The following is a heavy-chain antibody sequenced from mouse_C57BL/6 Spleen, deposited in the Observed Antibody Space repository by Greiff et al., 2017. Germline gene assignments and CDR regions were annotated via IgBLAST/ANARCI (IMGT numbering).Heavy chain of an antibody. J-gene: IGHJ3*01. CDR2: INPYNGGT. CDR1: GYTFTDYY. V-gene: IGHV1-19*01. D-gene: IGHD3-2*02. Sequence: EVQLQQSGPVLVKPGASVKMSCKASGYTFTDYYMNWVKQSHGKSLEWIGVINPYNGGTSYNQKFKGKATLTVDKSSSTAYMELNSLTSEDSAVYYCALTAQATSWFAYWGQGTLVTVSA. CDR3: ALTAQATSWFAY.